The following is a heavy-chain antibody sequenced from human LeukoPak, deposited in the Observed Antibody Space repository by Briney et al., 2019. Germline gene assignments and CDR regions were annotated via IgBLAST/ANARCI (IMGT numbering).Heavy chain of an antibody. CDR3: ARDTYSMIVVVTLYGMDV. CDR2: ISAYNGNT. V-gene: IGHV1-18*01. Sequence: ASVKVSCKASGYTFTSYGISWVRQAPGQGLEWMGWISAYNGNTNYAQKPQGRVTMTTDTSTSTAYMELRSLRSDDTAVYYCARDTYSMIVVVTLYGMDVWGQGTTVTVSS. CDR1: GYTFTSYG. J-gene: IGHJ6*02. D-gene: IGHD3-22*01.